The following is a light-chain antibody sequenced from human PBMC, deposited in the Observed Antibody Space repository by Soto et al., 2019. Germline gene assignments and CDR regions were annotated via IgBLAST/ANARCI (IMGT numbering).Light chain of an antibody. Sequence: QSVLTQPASVSGSPGQSITISCTGTTNDVGTYNYVSWYQHHPGKAPRLMIFDVSDRPSGVSNRFSGSKSGNTASLNISGLQPEDEADYYCTSYTTSDTLVFGGETKLTVL. CDR3: TSYTTSDTLV. J-gene: IGLJ2*01. V-gene: IGLV2-14*03. CDR2: DVS. CDR1: TNDVGTYNY.